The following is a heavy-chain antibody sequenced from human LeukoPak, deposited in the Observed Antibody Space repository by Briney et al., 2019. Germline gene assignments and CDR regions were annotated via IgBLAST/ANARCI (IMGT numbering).Heavy chain of an antibody. Sequence: GGSLRLSCAASGFTFSGYWMSWVRQAPGKGLEWVANIKQDGSEKYYVDSVKGRFTISRDNAKNSLYLQMNGLRAEDTAVYYCASSVSSGWYSDYWGQGTLVTVSS. CDR3: ASSVSSGWYSDY. D-gene: IGHD6-19*01. CDR1: GFTFSGYW. CDR2: IKQDGSEK. V-gene: IGHV3-7*01. J-gene: IGHJ4*02.